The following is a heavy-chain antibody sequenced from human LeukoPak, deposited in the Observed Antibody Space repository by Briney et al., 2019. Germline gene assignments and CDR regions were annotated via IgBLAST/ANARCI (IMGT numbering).Heavy chain of an antibody. D-gene: IGHD5-12*01. J-gene: IGHJ6*02. CDR2: IYPGDSDT. V-gene: IGHV5-51*01. CDR1: GYNFTTYW. CDR3: ARGYSGYYYYYGMDV. Sequence: GESLKISCKASGYNFTTYWIGWVRQMPGKGLEWMGIIYPGDSDTRYSPSFQGQVTISADKSISTAYLQWSSLKASDTAMYYCARGYSGYYYYYGMDVWGQGTTVTVSS.